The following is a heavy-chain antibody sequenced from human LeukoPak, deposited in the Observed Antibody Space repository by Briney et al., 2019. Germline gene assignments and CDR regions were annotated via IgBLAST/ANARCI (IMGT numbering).Heavy chain of an antibody. CDR2: ISTSGYGT. V-gene: IGHV3-23*01. CDR3: AKDYSKTSYYGSGTYYRPNWFDP. D-gene: IGHD3-10*01. CDR1: GFTFSSYG. J-gene: IGHJ5*02. Sequence: GGSLRLSCAASGFTFSSYGMSWVRQAPGKGLEWVSAISTSGYGTYYADSAKGRFTISRDNSKNTLYLQMNSLRAEDTAVYYCAKDYSKTSYYGSGTYYRPNWFDPWGQGTLVTVSS.